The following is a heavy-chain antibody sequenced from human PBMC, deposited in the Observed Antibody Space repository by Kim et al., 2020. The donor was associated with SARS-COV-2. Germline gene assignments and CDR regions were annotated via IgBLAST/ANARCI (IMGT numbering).Heavy chain of an antibody. J-gene: IGHJ6*02. CDR3: ARAGGGMDV. Sequence: GSTSYAKKFQGRVTMTRDTSTSTVYMELSSLRSEDTAVYYCARAGGGMDVWGQGTTVTVSS. CDR2: GST. V-gene: IGHV1-46*01.